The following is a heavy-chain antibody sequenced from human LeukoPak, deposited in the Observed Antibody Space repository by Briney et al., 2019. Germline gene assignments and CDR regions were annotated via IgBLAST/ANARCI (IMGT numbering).Heavy chain of an antibody. D-gene: IGHD6-6*01. CDR2: IWYDGSNK. CDR1: GFTFSSYG. Sequence: PGGSLRLSCAASGFTFSSYGMHWVRQAPGKGLEWVAVIWYDGSNKYYADSVKGRFTISRDNSKNTLYLQMNSLRAEDTAVYYCAKDHSSSFFDYWGQGTLVTVSS. CDR3: AKDHSSSFFDY. J-gene: IGHJ4*02. V-gene: IGHV3-30*02.